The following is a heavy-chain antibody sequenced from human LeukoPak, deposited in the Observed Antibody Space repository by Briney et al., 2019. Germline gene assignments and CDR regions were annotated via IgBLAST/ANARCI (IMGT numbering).Heavy chain of an antibody. CDR2: IHTSGST. Sequence: SETLSLTCTVSGGSISTYYWSWIRQPAGKGLEWIGRIHTSGSTNYNPSLKSRVTISVDKSKNQFSLRLSSVTAADTAVYYCARGLVGTTGEQNWFDSWGQGTLLTVSS. CDR1: GGSISTYY. V-gene: IGHV4-4*07. J-gene: IGHJ5*01. CDR3: ARGLVGTTGEQNWFDS. D-gene: IGHD1-26*01.